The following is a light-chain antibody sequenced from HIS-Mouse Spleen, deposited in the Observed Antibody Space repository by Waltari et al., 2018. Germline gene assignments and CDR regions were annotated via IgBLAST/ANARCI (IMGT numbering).Light chain of an antibody. CDR2: AAS. Sequence: AIRMTQSPSSFSASTGDRVTITCRASQGISSYLAWYQQKPGKAPKLLIYAASTLQSGVPSRFSGSGSGTDFTLTMSCLQSEDFATYYCQQYYSYPFTFGPGTKVDIK. CDR1: QGISSY. CDR3: QQYYSYPFT. J-gene: IGKJ3*01. V-gene: IGKV1-8*01.